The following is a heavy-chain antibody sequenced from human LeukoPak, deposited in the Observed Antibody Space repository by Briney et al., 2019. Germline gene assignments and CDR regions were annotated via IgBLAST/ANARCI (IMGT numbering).Heavy chain of an antibody. Sequence: GSLRLSCAASGFTVSSYAMTWVRQAPGKGLEWVSAIGYSAGDTYYADSVKGGFTISRDNSMNTLYLQMSSLRADDTVLYYCAKDDDGHHHGVDHWGQGTLVTVSS. J-gene: IGHJ4*02. CDR2: IGYSAGDT. CDR3: AKDDDGHHHGVDH. CDR1: GFTVSSYA. V-gene: IGHV3-23*01. D-gene: IGHD4-17*01.